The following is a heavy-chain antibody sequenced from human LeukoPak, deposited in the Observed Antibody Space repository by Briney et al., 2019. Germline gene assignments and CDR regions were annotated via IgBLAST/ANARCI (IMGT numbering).Heavy chain of an antibody. CDR3: AKDIGSGFGELSPDNWFDP. V-gene: IGHV3-9*01. CDR1: GFTFDDYA. D-gene: IGHD3-10*01. Sequence: GRSLRLSCAASGFTFDDYAMHWVRQAPGKGLEWVSGISWNSGSIGYADSVKGRFTISRDNAKNSLYLQMNSLRAEDTALYYCAKDIGSGFGELSPDNWFDPWGQGTLVTVSS. CDR2: ISWNSGSI. J-gene: IGHJ5*02.